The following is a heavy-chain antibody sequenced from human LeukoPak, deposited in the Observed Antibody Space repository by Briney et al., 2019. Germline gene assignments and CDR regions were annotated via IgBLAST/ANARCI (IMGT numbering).Heavy chain of an antibody. V-gene: IGHV3-21*01. Sequence: GGSLRLSCAASGFTFADYGMNWVRQAPRKGLEWVSGISPGGGPTYYADSVKGRFTISKDNAKNSLYLQMNSMRAEDTAVYYCARVGYSSEFDYWGQGTLVTVSS. CDR1: GFTFADYG. CDR2: ISPGGGPT. D-gene: IGHD5-18*01. CDR3: ARVGYSSEFDY. J-gene: IGHJ4*02.